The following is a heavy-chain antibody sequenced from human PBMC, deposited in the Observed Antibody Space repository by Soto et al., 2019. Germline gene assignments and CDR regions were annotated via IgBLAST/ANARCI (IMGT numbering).Heavy chain of an antibody. CDR1: GFTFSSYS. J-gene: IGHJ4*02. Sequence: PGGSLRLSCAASGFTFSSYSMNWVRQAPGKGLEWVSYISSSSSTTYYADSVKGRFTISRDNSKNTLYLQINSLRAEDTAVYYCAKDRDSSGYYYRNYWGQGTLVTVSS. V-gene: IGHV3-48*01. CDR3: AKDRDSSGYYYRNY. CDR2: ISSSSSTT. D-gene: IGHD3-22*01.